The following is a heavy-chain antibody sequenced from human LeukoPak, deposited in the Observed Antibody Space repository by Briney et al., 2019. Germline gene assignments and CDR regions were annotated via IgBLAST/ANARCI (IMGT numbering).Heavy chain of an antibody. CDR2: VSSSGST. Sequence: PSETLTLTCTVSGGSINSYYWNWPRQPPGKTLEWIGYVSSSGSTNYSPFFKSRLTISLDTSKNQFSLNLRSVTAADTAVYYCARTLKDAYLNAFGYWGQGTLVAVSS. CDR3: ARTLKDAYLNAFGY. D-gene: IGHD3-16*01. V-gene: IGHV4-59*01. CDR1: GGSINSYY. J-gene: IGHJ4*02.